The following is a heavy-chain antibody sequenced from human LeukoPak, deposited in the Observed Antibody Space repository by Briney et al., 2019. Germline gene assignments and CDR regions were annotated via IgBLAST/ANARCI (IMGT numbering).Heavy chain of an antibody. Sequence: PSQTLSLTCTVSGGSISSGGYYWSWIRQHPGKGLEWIGYIYYSGSTYYNPSLKSRVTISVGTSKNQFSLKLSSVTAADTAVYYCARGHGYCSSTSCYASATFDPWGQGTLVTVSS. CDR3: ARGHGYCSSTSCYASATFDP. J-gene: IGHJ5*02. V-gene: IGHV4-31*03. D-gene: IGHD2-2*01. CDR1: GGSISSGGYY. CDR2: IYYSGST.